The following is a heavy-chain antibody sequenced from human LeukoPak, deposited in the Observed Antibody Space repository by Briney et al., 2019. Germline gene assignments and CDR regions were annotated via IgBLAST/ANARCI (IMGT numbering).Heavy chain of an antibody. CDR2: IGAGGVNT. D-gene: IGHD3-22*01. CDR3: ARDPYDDGGYGAFDI. CDR1: GFTFSNFV. Sequence: PGGSLRLSCAASGFTFSNFVMNWVRQAPGKGLQWVSTIGAGGVNTFYADSVKGRFTISRDDSQNTLYLQLNSLRAEDTAVYYCARDPYDDGGYGAFDIWGQGTKVTVSS. V-gene: IGHV3-23*01. J-gene: IGHJ3*02.